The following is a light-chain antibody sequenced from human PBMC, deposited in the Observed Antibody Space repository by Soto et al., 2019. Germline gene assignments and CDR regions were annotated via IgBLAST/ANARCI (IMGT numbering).Light chain of an antibody. Sequence: QSVLTQPASVSGSPGQSITISRTGTSSDVGGYNYVSWYQQHPGKAPKLMIYDVSNRPSGVSNRFSGPKSGNTASLTISGLQAEDEADYYCSSYTSSSTLEFGGGTKLTVL. CDR1: SSDVGGYNY. J-gene: IGLJ2*01. CDR3: SSYTSSSTLE. CDR2: DVS. V-gene: IGLV2-14*01.